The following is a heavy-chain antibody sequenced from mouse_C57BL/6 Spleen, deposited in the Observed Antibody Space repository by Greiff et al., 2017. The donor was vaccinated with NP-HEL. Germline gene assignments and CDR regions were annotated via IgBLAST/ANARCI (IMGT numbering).Heavy chain of an antibody. V-gene: IGHV1-80*01. Sequence: QVQLQQSGAELVKPGASVKISCKASGYAFSSYWMNWVKQRPGKGLEWIGQIYPGDGDTNYNGKFKGKATLTADKSSSTAYMQLSSLTSEDSAVYFCARNGQLRLFDYWGQGTTLTVSS. CDR1: GYAFSSYW. D-gene: IGHD3-2*02. J-gene: IGHJ2*01. CDR2: IYPGDGDT. CDR3: ARNGQLRLFDY.